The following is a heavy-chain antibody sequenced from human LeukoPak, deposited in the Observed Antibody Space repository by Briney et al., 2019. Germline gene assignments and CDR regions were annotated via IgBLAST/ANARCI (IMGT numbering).Heavy chain of an antibody. CDR3: ARVEMATTHLDY. V-gene: IGHV1-69*04. D-gene: IGHD5-24*01. Sequence: SVKVSCKASGGTSSSYAISWVRQAPGQGLEWMGRIIPILGIANYAQKFQGRVTITADKSTSTAYMELSSLRSEDTAVYYCARVEMATTHLDYWGQGTLVTVSS. CDR1: GGTSSSYA. CDR2: IIPILGIA. J-gene: IGHJ4*02.